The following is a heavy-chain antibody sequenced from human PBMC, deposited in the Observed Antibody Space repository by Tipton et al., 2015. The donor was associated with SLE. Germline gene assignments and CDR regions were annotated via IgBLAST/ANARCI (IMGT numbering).Heavy chain of an antibody. CDR1: GGSISSNY. J-gene: IGHJ4*02. CDR3: AGRPVRRTGFTYYFDY. D-gene: IGHD3/OR15-3a*01. V-gene: IGHV4-59*01. Sequence: TLSLTCSVSGGSISSNYWIWIRQSPGKGLEWIGYIFYTGRISSNPSLKSRVTISMDTSKNLFSLRLSSVTAGDTAVYYCAGRPVRRTGFTYYFDYWGQGTLVTVSS. CDR2: IFYTGRI.